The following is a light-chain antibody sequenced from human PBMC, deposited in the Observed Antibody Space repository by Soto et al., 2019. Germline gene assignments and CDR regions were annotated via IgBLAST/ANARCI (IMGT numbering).Light chain of an antibody. J-gene: IGKJ1*01. V-gene: IGKV1-5*03. CDR3: QQYNTYWT. Sequence: IQMTQSPSTLPASVGDRVTITCRASQSISSWLAWYQQKPGKAPKLLIYKASTLESGVPSRFGGSGSGTEFTLTISSLQPDDFATYYCQQYNTYWTFGQGTKVEIK. CDR1: QSISSW. CDR2: KAS.